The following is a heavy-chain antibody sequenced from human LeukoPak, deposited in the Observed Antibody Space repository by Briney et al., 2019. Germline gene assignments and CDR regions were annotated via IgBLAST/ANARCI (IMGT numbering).Heavy chain of an antibody. J-gene: IGHJ3*02. CDR1: GFTFSSYA. Sequence: GGSLRLSCAASGFTFSSYAMTWVRQAPGRGLEWVSTITGSAGNTYYADSVKGRFTISRDNSKNTLYLQMNSLRAEDTAVYYCAKRCGGDCYDAFDIWGQGTMVTVSS. D-gene: IGHD2-21*02. CDR2: ITGSAGNT. CDR3: AKRCGGDCYDAFDI. V-gene: IGHV3-23*01.